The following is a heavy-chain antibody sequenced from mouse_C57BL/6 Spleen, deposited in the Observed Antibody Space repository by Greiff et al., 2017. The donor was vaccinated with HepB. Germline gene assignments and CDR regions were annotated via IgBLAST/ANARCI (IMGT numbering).Heavy chain of an antibody. CDR3: ARIPTVVAYYYGG. D-gene: IGHD1-1*01. CDR2: INPNNGGT. J-gene: IGHJ2*01. V-gene: IGHV1-22*01. Sequence: VQLQQSGPELVKPGASVKMSCKASGYTFTDYNIHWVKQSHGKSLEWIGYINPNNGGTSYNQKFKGKATLTVNKSSSTAYMELSSLPSEDSAVYYCARIPTVVAYYYGGWGQGTTLTVSS. CDR1: GYTFTDYN.